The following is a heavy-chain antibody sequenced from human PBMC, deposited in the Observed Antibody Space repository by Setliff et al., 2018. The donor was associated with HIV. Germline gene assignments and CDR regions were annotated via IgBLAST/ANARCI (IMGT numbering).Heavy chain of an antibody. V-gene: IGHV3-7*01. D-gene: IGHD5-18*01. CDR2: INPDGRQR. CDR1: GFTLTTYW. Sequence: GGSLRLSCAVSGFTLTTYWMTWVRQAPGKGLEWVANINPDGRQRNYADSVKGRFTISRDNADNSLYLQVNSLRAEDTAVYYCARDTAYSFDYWGQGTLVTVSS. J-gene: IGHJ4*02. CDR3: ARDTAYSFDY.